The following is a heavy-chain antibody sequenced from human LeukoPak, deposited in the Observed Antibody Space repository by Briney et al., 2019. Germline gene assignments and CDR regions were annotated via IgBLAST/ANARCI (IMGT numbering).Heavy chain of an antibody. CDR2: INHSGST. CDR1: GGSFSGYY. V-gene: IGHV4-34*01. CDR3: ARHVSTKTGYFDH. D-gene: IGHD3-3*02. Sequence: NPSETLSLTCAVYGGSFSGYYWSWIRQPPGKGLEWIGEINHSGSTNYNPSLKSRVTISVDTSKNQFSLKLTSVTAADTAVYYCARHVSTKTGYFDHWGQGTLVTVSS. J-gene: IGHJ4*02.